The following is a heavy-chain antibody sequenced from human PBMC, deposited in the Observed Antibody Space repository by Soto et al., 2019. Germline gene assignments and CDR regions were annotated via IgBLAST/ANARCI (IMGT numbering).Heavy chain of an antibody. V-gene: IGHV3-30*18. CDR3: AKDGAPRYCSRSSCHPAGAY. CDR2: ISFDGSHK. J-gene: IGHJ4*02. CDR1: GFTFSNYG. Sequence: QVLLVESGGGVVQPGRSLRLSCAGSGFTFSNYGLHWVRQAPGKGLDWVSFISFDGSHKYYADSVKGRFTISRDNSNNMLYLRMDSLTTEYTAVYYCAKDGAPRYCSRSSCHPAGAYWGQGTLVTVSS. D-gene: IGHD2-15*01.